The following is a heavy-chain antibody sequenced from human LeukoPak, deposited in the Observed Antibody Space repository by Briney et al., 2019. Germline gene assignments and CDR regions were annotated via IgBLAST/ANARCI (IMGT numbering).Heavy chain of an antibody. D-gene: IGHD3-22*01. CDR1: GYIFADYF. J-gene: IGHJ4*02. CDR3: ARDSRPSYDSSGYYYPGDY. Sequence: ASVKVSCKTSGYIFADYFIHWVRQAPGQGLEWMAIINPSGGSTSYAQKFQGRVTMTRDTSTSTVYMELSSLRSEDTAVYYCARDSRPSYDSSGYYYPGDYWGQGTLVTVST. CDR2: INPSGGST. V-gene: IGHV1-46*01.